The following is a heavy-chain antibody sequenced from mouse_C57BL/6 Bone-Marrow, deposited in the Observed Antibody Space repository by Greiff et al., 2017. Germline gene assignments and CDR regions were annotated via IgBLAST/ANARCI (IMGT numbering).Heavy chain of an antibody. CDR1: GFTFSDYG. Sequence: EVKLVAFGGGLVQPGGSLKLSCAASGFTFSDYGMAWVRQAPRKGPEWVAFISNLAYSIYYADTVTGRFTISRENAKNTLYLEMSSLRSEDTAMYYCAREGTGAAWFAYWGQGTLVTVSA. J-gene: IGHJ3*01. D-gene: IGHD4-1*01. CDR2: ISNLAYSI. V-gene: IGHV5-15*04. CDR3: AREGTGAAWFAY.